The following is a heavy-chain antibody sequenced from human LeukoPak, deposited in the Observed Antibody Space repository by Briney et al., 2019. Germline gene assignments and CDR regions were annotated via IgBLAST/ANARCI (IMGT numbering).Heavy chain of an antibody. CDR3: AKDNDYGDYVDGMDV. V-gene: IGHV3-23*01. CDR2: TSGSGGST. CDR1: GFTFGDYA. Sequence: GGSLRLSCTASGFTFGDYAMSWIRQAPGKGLEWVSATSGSGGSTYYADSVKGRFTISRDNSKNTLYLQMNSLRAEDTAVYYCAKDNDYGDYVDGMDVWGQGTTVTVSS. J-gene: IGHJ6*02. D-gene: IGHD4-17*01.